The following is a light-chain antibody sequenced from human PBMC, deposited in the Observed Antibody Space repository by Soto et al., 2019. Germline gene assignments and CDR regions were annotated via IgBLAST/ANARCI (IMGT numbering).Light chain of an antibody. CDR1: SRDVGGHNY. CDR2: EVT. J-gene: IGLJ1*01. CDR3: SSYTSSSTYV. V-gene: IGLV2-14*01. Sequence: QSALTQPASMSGSPGQSITISCTGTSRDVGGHNYVSWYQQYPGKAPKVMIYEVTNRPSGVSNRFSGSKSGNTASLTISGLQAEDEADYYCSSYTSSSTYVFGTGTKVTVL.